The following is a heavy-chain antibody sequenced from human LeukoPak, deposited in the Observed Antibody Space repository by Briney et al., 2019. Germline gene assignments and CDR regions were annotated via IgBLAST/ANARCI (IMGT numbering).Heavy chain of an antibody. CDR1: GFTFSSYG. CDR2: IWYDGSNT. J-gene: IGHJ4*02. V-gene: IGHV3-33*01. Sequence: GKSLRLSCAASGFTFSSYGMHWVSQDPGRGLEWVVVIWYDGSNTYYKDSVKGRFTISRDNSKNSLYLQMNSLRADDPAVYYCVRDREAEEAGSGYSDYWGQGTLVTVSS. CDR3: VRDREAEEAGSGYSDY. D-gene: IGHD1-26*01.